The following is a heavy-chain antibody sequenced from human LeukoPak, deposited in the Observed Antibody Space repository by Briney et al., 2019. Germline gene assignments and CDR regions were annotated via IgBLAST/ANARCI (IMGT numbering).Heavy chain of an antibody. CDR1: GFTFSSYA. Sequence: PGGSLRLSCAASGFTFSSYAMSWVRQAPGKGLEWVSTISGSGGSTYYADSVKGRFTISRDNSKNTLSLQMNSLTAEDTAVYYCAKDYWFGDLSIEVFDYWGQGTLVSVSS. J-gene: IGHJ4*02. CDR2: ISGSGGST. D-gene: IGHD3-10*01. V-gene: IGHV3-23*01. CDR3: AKDYWFGDLSIEVFDY.